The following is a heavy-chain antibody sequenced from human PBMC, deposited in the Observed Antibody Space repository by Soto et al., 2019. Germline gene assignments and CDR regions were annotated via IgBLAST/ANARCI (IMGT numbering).Heavy chain of an antibody. Sequence: HPGGSLRLSCAASGFTVSSNYMSWVRQAPGKGLEWVSVIYSGGSTYYADSVKGRFTISRDNSKNTLYLQMNSLRAEDTAVYYCARDKGLMCGYDLDYYYYDMDVWGQGTTVT. D-gene: IGHD5-12*01. CDR2: IYSGGST. CDR1: GFTVSSNY. V-gene: IGHV3-66*01. CDR3: ARDKGLMCGYDLDYYYYDMDV. J-gene: IGHJ6*02.